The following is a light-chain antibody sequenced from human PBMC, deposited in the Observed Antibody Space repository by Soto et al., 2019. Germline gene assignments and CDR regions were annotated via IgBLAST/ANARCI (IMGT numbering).Light chain of an antibody. CDR1: SNDVGGYNY. V-gene: IGLV2-8*01. Sequence: QSALTQPPSASGSPGQSVTISCTGTSNDVGGYNYVSWYQQHPGKAPKLMIYEVSKRPSGVPDRFSGSKSGNTASLTVSGLQAEDEADYYCSSYVGSNNPLVVFGGRTKLTVL. CDR2: EVS. J-gene: IGLJ2*01. CDR3: SSYVGSNNPLVV.